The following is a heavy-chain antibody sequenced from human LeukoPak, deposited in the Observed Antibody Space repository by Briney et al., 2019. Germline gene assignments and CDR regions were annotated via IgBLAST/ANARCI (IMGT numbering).Heavy chain of an antibody. V-gene: IGHV3-21*01. CDR1: GFIFSNYA. J-gene: IGHJ4*02. D-gene: IGHD4-11*01. CDR3: ARGPYSNSSPYYFDS. Sequence: PGGSLRLSCATSGFIFSNYAVNWVRQAPGKGLEWVSSISSGSTYIYYADSVKGRFTISRDNAKNSLYLQMNSLRAEDTAVFYCARGPYSNSSPYYFDSWGQGTLVTVSS. CDR2: ISSGSTYI.